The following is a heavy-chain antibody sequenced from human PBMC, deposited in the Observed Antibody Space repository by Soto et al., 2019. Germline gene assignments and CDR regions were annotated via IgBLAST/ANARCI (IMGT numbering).Heavy chain of an antibody. CDR3: ARVRGYSSSWYVDY. CDR1: GGSISSYY. Sequence: SETLSLTCTVSGGSISSYYWSWIRQPAGKGLEWIGRIYTSGSTNYNPSLKSRVTMSVDTSKNQFYLKLSSVTAADTAVYYCARVRGYSSSWYVDYWGQGTLVTVSS. V-gene: IGHV4-4*07. D-gene: IGHD6-13*01. J-gene: IGHJ4*02. CDR2: IYTSGST.